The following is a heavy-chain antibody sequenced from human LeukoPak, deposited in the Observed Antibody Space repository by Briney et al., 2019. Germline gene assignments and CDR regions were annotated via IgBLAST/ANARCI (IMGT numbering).Heavy chain of an antibody. J-gene: IGHJ4*02. D-gene: IGHD3-3*01. CDR1: AGSISSYY. V-gene: IGHV4-59*01. CDR3: ARDRRGYDFWSGYDY. CDR2: IYYSGST. Sequence: PSETLSLTCTVSAGSISSYYWSWIRQPPGKGLEWIGYIYYSGSTNYNPSLKSRVTISVDTSKNQFSLKLSSVTAADTAVYYCARDRRGYDFWSGYDYWGQGTLVTVSS.